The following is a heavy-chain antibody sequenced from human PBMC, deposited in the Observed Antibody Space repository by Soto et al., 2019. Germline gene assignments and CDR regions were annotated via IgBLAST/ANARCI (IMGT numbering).Heavy chain of an antibody. CDR1: GFSFTGYY. CDR2: INARSGGT. J-gene: IGHJ5*02. D-gene: IGHD6-6*01. Sequence: ASVKVSCKASGFSFTGYYIHWLRQAPGQGLEWMGWINARSGGTEYAQKFQGRVTLTRDTSIATAYLTLTSLTSDDTALYYCAKDLTRQLAYWLDPWGQGTQVTVS. V-gene: IGHV1-2*02. CDR3: AKDLTRQLAYWLDP.